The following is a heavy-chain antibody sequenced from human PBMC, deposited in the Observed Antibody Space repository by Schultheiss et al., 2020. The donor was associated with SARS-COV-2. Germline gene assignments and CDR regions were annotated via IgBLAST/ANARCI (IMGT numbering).Heavy chain of an antibody. CDR2: IYYSGST. CDR3: ARDRIMITFGGVIDKDYYYCMDV. CDR1: GGSISSYY. J-gene: IGHJ6*02. D-gene: IGHD3-16*02. Sequence: SETLSLTCTVSGGSISSYYWSWIRQPPGKGLEWIGYIYYSGSTNYNPSLKSRVTKSVYTSKNQFALKLSSVTAVDTAVYYYARDRIMITFGGVIDKDYYYCMDVWGQGTTVTVSS. V-gene: IGHV4-59*01.